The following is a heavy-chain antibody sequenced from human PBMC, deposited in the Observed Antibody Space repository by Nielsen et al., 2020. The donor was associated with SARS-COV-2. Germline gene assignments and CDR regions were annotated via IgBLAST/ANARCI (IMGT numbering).Heavy chain of an antibody. D-gene: IGHD5-18*01. CDR2: ISFDGNNK. CDR3: AKEGYSGTNWFDP. J-gene: IGHJ5*02. V-gene: IGHV3-30*18. CDR1: GFTFSDYG. Sequence: GESLKISCAASGFTFSDYGMHWVRQAPGKGLEWVAAISFDGNNKYYADSVKGRFTITRDNSKNTLYLQMNSLRAEDTAVYYCAKEGYSGTNWFDPWGQGTLVTVSS.